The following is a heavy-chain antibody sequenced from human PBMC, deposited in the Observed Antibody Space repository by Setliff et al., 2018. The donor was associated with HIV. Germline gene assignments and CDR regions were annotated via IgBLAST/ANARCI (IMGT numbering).Heavy chain of an antibody. CDR3: ARDRENYYDSTGAFDI. CDR1: GGSISSYY. Sequence: SETLSLTCTVSGGSISSYYWSWIRQPPGKGLEWIGYIFYGGSTNYNPSLKSRVTISVDASKNQFSLKLISVTAADTAVYYCARDRENYYDSTGAFDIWGQGTMVTVSS. V-gene: IGHV4-59*12. J-gene: IGHJ3*02. CDR2: IFYGGST. D-gene: IGHD3-22*01.